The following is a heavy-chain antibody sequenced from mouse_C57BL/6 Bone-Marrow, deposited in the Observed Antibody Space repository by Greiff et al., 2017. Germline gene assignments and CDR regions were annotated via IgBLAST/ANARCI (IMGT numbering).Heavy chain of an antibody. D-gene: IGHD2-1*01. CDR2: IDPSDSET. Sequence: QVQLQQPGAELVRPGSSVKLSCKASGYTFTSYWMHWVKQRPIQGLEWIGNIDPSDSETHYNQKFKDKATLTVDKSSSTAYMQLSSLTSEDSAVYYCARGGYGNYVSYYYAMDYWGQGTAGTVSS. J-gene: IGHJ4*01. CDR1: GYTFTSYW. CDR3: ARGGYGNYVSYYYAMDY. V-gene: IGHV1-52*01.